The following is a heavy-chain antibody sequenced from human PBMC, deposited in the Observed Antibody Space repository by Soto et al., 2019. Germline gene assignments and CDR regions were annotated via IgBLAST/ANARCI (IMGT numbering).Heavy chain of an antibody. CDR3: ARYDITIFGVVRTGMDV. Sequence: QVQLVQSGAEVKKPGASVKVSCKASGYTFTSYGISWVRQAPGQGLECMGWISAYNGNTNYAQKLQGRVTMTTDTSTSTAYMELRSLRSDDTAVYYCARYDITIFGVVRTGMDVWGQGTTVTVSS. V-gene: IGHV1-18*01. CDR2: ISAYNGNT. CDR1: GYTFTSYG. J-gene: IGHJ6*02. D-gene: IGHD3-3*01.